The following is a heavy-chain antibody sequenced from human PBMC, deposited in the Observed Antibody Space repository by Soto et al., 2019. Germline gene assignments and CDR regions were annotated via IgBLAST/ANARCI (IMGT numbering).Heavy chain of an antibody. D-gene: IGHD6-19*01. CDR3: ATDVAGGNWFDP. CDR2: FDPEDGET. J-gene: IGHJ5*02. CDR1: GYTLTELS. Sequence: ASVKVSCKVSGYTLTELSMHWVRQAPGKGLEWMGGFDPEDGETIYAQKFQGRVTMTEDTSTDTAYMELSSLRSEDTAVYYCATDVAGGNWFDPWGQGTPVTVSS. V-gene: IGHV1-24*01.